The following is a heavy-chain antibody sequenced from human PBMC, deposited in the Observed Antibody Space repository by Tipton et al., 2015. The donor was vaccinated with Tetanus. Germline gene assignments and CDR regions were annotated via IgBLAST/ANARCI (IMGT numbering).Heavy chain of an antibody. CDR1: GFNFHSYS. CDR2: FSTYRKTI. J-gene: IGHJ2*01. CDR3: ARDLSYYDYIWGGDRDRYFDL. V-gene: IGHV3-48*02. Sequence: SLRLSCAGSGFNFHSYSMNWVRQAPGKGLEWIACFSTYRKTIYYADAVKGRFTISGDNAKNTLFLQMSSLTDEDTAVYYCARDLSYYDYIWGGDRDRYFDLWGRGTLVTVSS. D-gene: IGHD3-16*01.